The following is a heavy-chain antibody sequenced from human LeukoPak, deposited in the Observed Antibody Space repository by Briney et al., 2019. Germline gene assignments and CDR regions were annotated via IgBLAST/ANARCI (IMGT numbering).Heavy chain of an antibody. CDR2: IYYSGGT. Sequence: SETLSLTCTVSGGSISSYYWSWIRQPPGKGLEWIGYIYYSGGTKYNPSLKSRVTISIDTSKNQFSLKLSSVTAADTAMYYCARQAYHYGSGSYYYYFDYWGQGTLVTASS. J-gene: IGHJ4*02. D-gene: IGHD3-10*01. CDR3: ARQAYHYGSGSYYYYFDY. CDR1: GGSISSYY. V-gene: IGHV4-59*08.